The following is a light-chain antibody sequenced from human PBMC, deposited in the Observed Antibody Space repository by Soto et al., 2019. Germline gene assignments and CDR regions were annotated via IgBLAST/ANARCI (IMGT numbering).Light chain of an antibody. J-gene: IGLJ1*01. CDR2: DVS. CDR1: SSDVGRYNY. CDR3: SSYTTSTTYV. Sequence: QSALTQPASVSGSPGQSITISCTGTSSDVGRYNYVSWYQHHPGKAPKLMIYDVSNRPSGVSNRFSGSKSVDTASLTISGLQAEYEADYYCSSYTTSTTYVFGTGTKLTVL. V-gene: IGLV2-14*01.